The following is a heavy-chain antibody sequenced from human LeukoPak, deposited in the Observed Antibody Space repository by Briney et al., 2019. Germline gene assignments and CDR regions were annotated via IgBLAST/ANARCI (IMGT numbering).Heavy chain of an antibody. CDR3: AREYGAPYNWFDP. Sequence: GGSLRLSCAASGFTFSDYYMSWIRQAPGKRLEWVSHITSSGSTIYYADSVKGRFTISRDNAKNSLYLQMNSLRAEDTAVYYCAREYGAPYNWFDPWGQGTLVTVSS. V-gene: IGHV3-11*01. CDR1: GFTFSDYY. CDR2: ITSSGSTI. J-gene: IGHJ5*02. D-gene: IGHD4-17*01.